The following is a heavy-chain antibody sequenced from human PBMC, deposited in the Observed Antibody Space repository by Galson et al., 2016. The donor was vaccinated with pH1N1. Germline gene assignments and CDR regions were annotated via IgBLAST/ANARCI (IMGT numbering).Heavy chain of an antibody. CDR3: TRDLGRRREY. Sequence: SVKVSCKASGYTFTINYIHWVRQAPGQGLEWMGVIDPSGGGTTYAQKFQARVTMTRDTSTSTVYMDLSSLKSEDTAVYYCTRDLGRRREYWGQGTLVTVSS. D-gene: IGHD1-26*01. V-gene: IGHV1-46*01. CDR1: GYTFTINY. J-gene: IGHJ4*02. CDR2: IDPSGGGT.